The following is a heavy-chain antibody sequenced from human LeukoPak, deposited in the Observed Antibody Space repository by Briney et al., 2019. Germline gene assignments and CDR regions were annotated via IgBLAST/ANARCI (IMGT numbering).Heavy chain of an antibody. CDR2: IYYTGST. V-gene: IGHV4-39*07. J-gene: IGHJ4*02. CDR1: GGSISSSSYY. D-gene: IGHD3-9*01. Sequence: PSETLSLTCTVSGGSISSSSYYWGWIRQPPGKGLEWIGSIYYTGSTYYNPSLKSRVTISVDTSKNQFSLKLSSVTAADTAVYYCARDRQLRYFDWGQGTLVTVSS. CDR3: ARDRQLRYFD.